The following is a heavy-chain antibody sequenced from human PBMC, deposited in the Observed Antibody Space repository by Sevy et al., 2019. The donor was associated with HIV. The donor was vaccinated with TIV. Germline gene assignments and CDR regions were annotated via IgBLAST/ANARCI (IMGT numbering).Heavy chain of an antibody. CDR2: ISGSGGST. J-gene: IGHJ3*02. CDR1: RFTFVTYA. V-gene: IGHV3-23*01. Sequence: GGSLRLSCAASRFTFVTYAMNRVRQAPGKGLEWVSGISGSGGSTYYADSVKGRFTISRDNSKNTLYLQMNSLRAEDTAVYYCAKDVYDSSGYYPMGAFDIWGQGTMVTVSS. CDR3: AKDVYDSSGYYPMGAFDI. D-gene: IGHD3-22*01.